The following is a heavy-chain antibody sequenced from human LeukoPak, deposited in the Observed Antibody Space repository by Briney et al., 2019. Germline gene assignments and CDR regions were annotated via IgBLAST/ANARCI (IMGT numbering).Heavy chain of an antibody. Sequence: ASVKVSCKASGYTFTGYYMHWVRQAPGQGLEWMGWINPNSGGTNYAQKFQGRVTMTRDTSISTAYMELSRLRSDDTAVYYCARVRYHDFWTEGYYYMDVWGKGTTVTVSS. CDR2: INPNSGGT. V-gene: IGHV1-2*02. CDR3: ARVRYHDFWTEGYYYMDV. D-gene: IGHD3-3*01. J-gene: IGHJ6*03. CDR1: GYTFTGYY.